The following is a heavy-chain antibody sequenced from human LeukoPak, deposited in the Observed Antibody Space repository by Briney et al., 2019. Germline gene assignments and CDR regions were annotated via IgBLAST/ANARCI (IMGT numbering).Heavy chain of an antibody. CDR1: GFNFHNFA. D-gene: IGHD1-1*01. V-gene: IGHV3-30*04. Sequence: GGSLRLSCEASGFNFHNFAMHWVRQAPGKGLEWVAVISNDERNKYYTDSVKGRFTISRDNAKNSLYLQMNSLRAEDTAVYYCARGVPNAFDIWGQGTMVTVSS. CDR2: ISNDERNK. CDR3: ARGVPNAFDI. J-gene: IGHJ3*02.